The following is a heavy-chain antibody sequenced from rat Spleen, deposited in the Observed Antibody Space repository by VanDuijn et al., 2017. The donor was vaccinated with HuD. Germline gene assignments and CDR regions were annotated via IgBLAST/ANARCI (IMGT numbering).Heavy chain of an antibody. D-gene: IGHD1-10*01. CDR1: GFSLTSNS. J-gene: IGHJ2*01. CDR3: TYNNYY. V-gene: IGHV2-1*01. CDR2: IWGDGTT. Sequence: QVHLKESGPGLVQPSQTLSLTCTVSGFSLTSNSVHWVRQPPGKGLEWMGGIWGDGTTDYNSALKSRLSINRDTSKSQVFLKMNSLQTDDTAIYFCTYNNYYWGQGVMVTVSS.